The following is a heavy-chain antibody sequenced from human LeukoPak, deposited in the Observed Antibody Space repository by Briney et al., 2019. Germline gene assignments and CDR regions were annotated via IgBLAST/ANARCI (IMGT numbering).Heavy chain of an antibody. Sequence: VASGLSISGQWMNWVRQAPGQGLEWVANIKHDGSEEYYVDSVKGRFTVSRDDGRNSVSLQMNSVRAEDTAVYYCGYTKNFYHWGQGTLVVVSS. J-gene: IGHJ4*02. CDR1: GLSISGQW. CDR3: GYTKNFYH. CDR2: IKHDGSEE. V-gene: IGHV3-7*01. D-gene: IGHD3-16*02.